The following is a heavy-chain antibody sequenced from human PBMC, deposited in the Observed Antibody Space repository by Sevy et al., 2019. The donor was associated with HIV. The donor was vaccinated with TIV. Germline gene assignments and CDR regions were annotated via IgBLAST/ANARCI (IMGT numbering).Heavy chain of an antibody. Sequence: GGSLRLSCAASGFTFSDYHMDWVRQAPGKGLEWVGRSRKRAHSYSTEYAESLRGKFCISRDDSKSSMFLRMNCLKTEYMAVYYCARVDYSDSCDYSLDGFDIWGQGTLVTVSS. CDR3: ARVDYSDSCDYSLDGFDI. CDR1: GFTFSDYH. V-gene: IGHV3-72*01. J-gene: IGHJ3*02. CDR2: SRKRAHSYST. D-gene: IGHD3-22*01.